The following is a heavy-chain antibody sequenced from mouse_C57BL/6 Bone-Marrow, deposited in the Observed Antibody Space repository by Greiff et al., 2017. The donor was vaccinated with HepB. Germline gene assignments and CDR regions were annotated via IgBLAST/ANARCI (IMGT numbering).Heavy chain of an antibody. J-gene: IGHJ3*01. D-gene: IGHD4-1*01. V-gene: IGHV1-64*01. Sequence: VQLQQPGAELVKPGASVKLSCKASGYTFTSYWMHWVKQRPGQGLEWIGMIHPNSGSTNYNEKFKSKATLTVDKSSSTAYMQRSSLTSEDSAVYYCARRWDGAWFAYWGQGTLVTVSA. CDR2: IHPNSGST. CDR1: GYTFTSYW. CDR3: ARRWDGAWFAY.